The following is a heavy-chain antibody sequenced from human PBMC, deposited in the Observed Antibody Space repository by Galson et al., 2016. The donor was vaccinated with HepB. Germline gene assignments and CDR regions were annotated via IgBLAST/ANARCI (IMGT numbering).Heavy chain of an antibody. J-gene: IGHJ4*02. D-gene: IGHD6-19*01. CDR2: ISWNGRTL. Sequence: SLRLSCAASGFSLAEYAIHWVRQAPGKGLEWVSGISWNGRTLGYADSVKGRFTISKDYAKNSLYLQMNSLRPEDTALYYCANDKTSGYSSGWYYFDYWGQGTLVTVSS. V-gene: IGHV3-9*01. CDR3: ANDKTSGYSSGWYYFDY. CDR1: GFSLAEYA.